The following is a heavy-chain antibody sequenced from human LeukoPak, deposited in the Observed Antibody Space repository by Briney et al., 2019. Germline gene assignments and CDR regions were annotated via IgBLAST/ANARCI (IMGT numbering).Heavy chain of an antibody. V-gene: IGHV3-66*01. CDR2: LYSGGST. Sequence: GSLRLSCATSGFTLSYIYISWVRQAPGKGLEWVSVLYSGGSTYYPDSVKDIFTISSDNSRNTVFLQMISLRAEDTAVYYCARDPPPMATISPYDYSGMDVWGQGTTVTVSS. D-gene: IGHD5-24*01. CDR1: GFTLSYIY. J-gene: IGHJ6*02. CDR3: ARDPPPMATISPYDYSGMDV.